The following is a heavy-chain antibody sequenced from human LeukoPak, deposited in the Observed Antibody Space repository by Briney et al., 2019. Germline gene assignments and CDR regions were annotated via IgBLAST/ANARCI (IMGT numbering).Heavy chain of an antibody. CDR3: ARSYSSSWYEFDY. CDR2: INHSGST. CDR1: GGSFSGYY. V-gene: IGHV4-34*01. D-gene: IGHD6-13*01. Sequence: SETLSLTCAVYGGSFSGYYWSWIRQPPGKGLEWIGEINHSGSTNYNPSLKSRVTISVDTSKKQFSLKLSSVTAADTAVYYCARSYSSSWYEFDYWGLGTLVTVSS. J-gene: IGHJ4*02.